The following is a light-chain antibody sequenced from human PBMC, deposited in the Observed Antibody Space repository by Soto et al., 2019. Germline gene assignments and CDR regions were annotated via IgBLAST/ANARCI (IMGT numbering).Light chain of an antibody. J-gene: IGKJ4*01. CDR3: QQADSLPLT. CDR2: DAS. Sequence: DLQMTQSPSSVSASVGDRVTITCRASQGVGSSLVWYQQKPGKAPNLLISDASTLESGVPSRFIGSGSGTYFTLTVSNLQPDDSATYYCQQADSLPLTFGGGTKVEIK. CDR1: QGVGSS. V-gene: IGKV1-12*01.